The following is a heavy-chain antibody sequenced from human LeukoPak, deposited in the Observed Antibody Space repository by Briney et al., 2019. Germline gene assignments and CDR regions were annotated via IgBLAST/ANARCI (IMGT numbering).Heavy chain of an antibody. CDR1: GFIFSNYA. CDR3: AHDAGPTGNPFLDY. Sequence: GGSLRLSCAASGFIFSNYAMSWVRQAPGKGLEWVSVISGSGASTYYADSVKGRFSISRDNSRNTLYLQMNSLTVEDTALYYCAHDAGPTGNPFLDYWGQGTLVTVSS. CDR2: ISGSGAST. J-gene: IGHJ4*02. V-gene: IGHV3-23*01. D-gene: IGHD4-11*01.